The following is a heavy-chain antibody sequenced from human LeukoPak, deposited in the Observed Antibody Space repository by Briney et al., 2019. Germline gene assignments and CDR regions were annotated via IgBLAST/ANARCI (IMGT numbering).Heavy chain of an antibody. V-gene: IGHV4-59*01. J-gene: IGHJ4*02. CDR1: GGSISSYY. CDR2: IYYSGST. CDR3: ARQLRWDQYSFDY. D-gene: IGHD4-23*01. Sequence: PSETLSLTCTISGGSISSYYWSWIRQPPGKGLEWIGYIYYSGSTNYNPSLKSRVTISVDTSKNQFSLKLSSVTAADTAVYYCARQLRWDQYSFDYWAREPWSPSPQ.